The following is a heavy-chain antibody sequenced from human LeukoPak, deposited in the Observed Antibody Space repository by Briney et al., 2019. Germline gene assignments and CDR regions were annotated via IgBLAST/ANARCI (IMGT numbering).Heavy chain of an antibody. CDR1: GFTFTNNG. D-gene: IGHD2-8*01. CDR3: AKDLVRYCTNGVCYKGNWFGP. J-gene: IGHJ5*02. V-gene: IGHV3-30*18. Sequence: GGSLRLSCAASGFTFTNNGMHWVRQAPGKGLEWVAVISYDGSNKFYADSVKGRFTISRDTSKNTVYLQMNSLRAEDTAVYYCAKDLVRYCTNGVCYKGNWFGPWGQGTLVTVSS. CDR2: ISYDGSNK.